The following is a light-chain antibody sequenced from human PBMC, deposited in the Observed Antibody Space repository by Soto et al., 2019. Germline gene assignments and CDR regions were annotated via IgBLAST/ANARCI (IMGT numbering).Light chain of an antibody. J-gene: IGLJ1*01. CDR2: GVT. CDR3: SSYTSASTLLYL. CDR1: SSDVGGYNY. Sequence: QSALTQPASVSGSPGQSITISCTGTSSDVGGYNYVSWYQQHPGIDPKLLIYGVTNRPSGVSPRFSGSKSGNTASLTISGLQAEDEADYHCSSYTSASTLLYLFGTGTKLTVL. V-gene: IGLV2-14*01.